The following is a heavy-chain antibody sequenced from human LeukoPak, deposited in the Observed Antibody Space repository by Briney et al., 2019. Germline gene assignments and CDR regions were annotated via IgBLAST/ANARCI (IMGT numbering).Heavy chain of an antibody. D-gene: IGHD3-10*01. J-gene: IGHJ6*03. CDR3: AKWVRGDYYYYYMDV. CDR1: GFTFSNYA. Sequence: GGSLRLSCAASGFTFSNYAMSWVRQAPGKGLEWVSAISGSGDNTYYADSVKGRFTISRDNSKNTLYLQMNSLRAEDTAVYYCAKWVRGDYYYYYMDVWGKGTTVTISS. V-gene: IGHV3-23*01. CDR2: ISGSGDNT.